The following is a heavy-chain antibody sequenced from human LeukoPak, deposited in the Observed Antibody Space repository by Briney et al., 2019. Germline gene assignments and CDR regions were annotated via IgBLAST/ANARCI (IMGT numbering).Heavy chain of an antibody. CDR3: ARGKTYYGSGSSKNWFDP. V-gene: IGHV4-34*01. J-gene: IGHJ5*02. CDR2: INHSGST. Sequence: SETLSLTCAVYGGSFSGYYWSRIRQPPGKGLEWIGEINHSGSTNYNPSLKSRVTISVDTSKNQFSLKLSSVTAADTAVYYCARGKTYYGSGSSKNWFDPWGQGTLVTVSS. D-gene: IGHD3-10*01. CDR1: GGSFSGYY.